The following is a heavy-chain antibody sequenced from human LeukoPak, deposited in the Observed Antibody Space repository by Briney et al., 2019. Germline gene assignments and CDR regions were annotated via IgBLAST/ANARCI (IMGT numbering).Heavy chain of an antibody. CDR1: GFTFSSYS. CDR2: ISSSSSYI. CDR3: ARGGEPVGFDY. J-gene: IGHJ4*02. V-gene: IGHV3-21*01. Sequence: GGSLRLSCAASGFTFSSYSMNWVRQAPGKGLEWVSSISSSSSYIYYADSVKGRFTISRDNAKNSLSLQMNSLRAEDTAVYYYARGGEPVGFDYWGQGTLVTVSS. D-gene: IGHD1-26*01.